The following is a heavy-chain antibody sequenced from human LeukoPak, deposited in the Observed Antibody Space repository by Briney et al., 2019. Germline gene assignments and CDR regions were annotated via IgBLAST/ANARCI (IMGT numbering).Heavy chain of an antibody. CDR1: GGSISSSSYY. J-gene: IGHJ3*02. Sequence: SETLSLTCTVSGGSISSSSYYWGWIRQPPGKGLEWIGSMYSSGSTYYNPSLKSRVTISVDTSKNQFSLKLSSVTAAETAVYYCARGPPDCSSTSCYAFDAFDIWGQGTMVTVSS. CDR3: ARGPPDCSSTSCYAFDAFDI. V-gene: IGHV4-39*07. CDR2: MYSSGST. D-gene: IGHD2-2*01.